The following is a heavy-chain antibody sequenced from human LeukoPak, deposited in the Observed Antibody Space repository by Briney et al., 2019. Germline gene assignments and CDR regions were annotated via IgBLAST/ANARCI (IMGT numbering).Heavy chain of an antibody. D-gene: IGHD4-17*01. CDR1: GFSFSDYA. Sequence: GGSLRLSCAASGFSFSDYAMNWVRQAPGKGLEWVAVISYDGSNKYYADSVKGRFTISRDNSKNTLYLQMNSLRAEDTAVYYCAKDLGYGDYIDYWGQGTLVTVSS. J-gene: IGHJ4*02. CDR2: ISYDGSNK. CDR3: AKDLGYGDYIDY. V-gene: IGHV3-30*18.